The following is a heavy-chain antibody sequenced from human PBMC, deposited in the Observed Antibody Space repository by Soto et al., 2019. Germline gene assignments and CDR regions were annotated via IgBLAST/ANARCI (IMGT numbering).Heavy chain of an antibody. CDR1: GGTFSNYA. CDR3: ARGRKVGATLLAFDI. V-gene: IGHV1-69*13. J-gene: IGHJ3*02. D-gene: IGHD1-26*01. CDR2: IIPIFGTP. Sequence: SVKVSCKASGGTFSNYAINWVRQAPGQGLEWMGGIIPIFGTPNYAQKFQGRVTITADESTSTAYMGLSSLTSEDMAVYYCARGRKVGATLLAFDIWGQGTMVTVSS.